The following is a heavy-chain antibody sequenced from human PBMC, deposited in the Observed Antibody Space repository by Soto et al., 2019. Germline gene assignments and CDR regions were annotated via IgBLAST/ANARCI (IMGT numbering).Heavy chain of an antibody. CDR2: IYSGGDT. Sequence: EVQLVESGGGLVQPGGSLRLSCAASGFPVGSNFMSWVRQAPGKGLEWVSLIYSGGDTNYADSVKGRFTISRDNSKNTLYHQMISLRAEDTAVYYCARDLPVTTLGYWCQGTLVTVSS. D-gene: IGHD4-17*01. CDR1: GFPVGSNF. J-gene: IGHJ4*02. CDR3: ARDLPVTTLGY. V-gene: IGHV3-66*01.